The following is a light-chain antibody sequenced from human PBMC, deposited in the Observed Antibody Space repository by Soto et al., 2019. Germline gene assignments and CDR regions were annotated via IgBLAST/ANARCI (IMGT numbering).Light chain of an antibody. V-gene: IGLV4-69*01. Sequence: QLVLTQSPSASASLGASVKLTCTLSSGHSSYAIAWHQQQPEKGPRYLMKVNSDGSHSKGDGIPDRFSGSSSGAERYLTISSLQSEDEADYSCQTWDTGIVVFGGGTKLTVL. CDR2: VNSDGSH. CDR3: QTWDTGIVV. CDR1: SGHSSYA. J-gene: IGLJ3*02.